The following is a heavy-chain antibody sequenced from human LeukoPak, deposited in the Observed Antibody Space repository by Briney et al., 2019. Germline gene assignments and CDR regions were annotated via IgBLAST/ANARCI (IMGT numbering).Heavy chain of an antibody. D-gene: IGHD5-18*01. CDR1: GFTFSSYA. Sequence: GGSLRLSCAASGFTFSSYAIHWVRQAPGKGLEWVAVISFDGTHDFYADSVKGRFTISRDNSKNTLYLQMNSLRAEDTAVYYCARARSSYGYGDAFDIWGQGTMVTVSS. CDR3: ARARSSYGYGDAFDI. CDR2: ISFDGTHD. V-gene: IGHV3-30*04. J-gene: IGHJ3*02.